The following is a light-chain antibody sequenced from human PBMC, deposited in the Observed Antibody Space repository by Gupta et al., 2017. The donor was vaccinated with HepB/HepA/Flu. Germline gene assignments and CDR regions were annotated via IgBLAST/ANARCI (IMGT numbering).Light chain of an antibody. V-gene: IGKV4-1*01. J-gene: IGKJ1*01. CDR1: QSVLYSSNNKNY. CDR2: WAS. Sequence: DIVMNQSPDSLAVSLGERATINCKSSQSVLYSSNNKNYLAWYQQKPGQPPKLLIYWASTRKSGVPDRFSGSGSGTDFTLTISSLQAEDVAVYYCQQYYSSPRTFGQGTKVEIK. CDR3: QQYYSSPRT.